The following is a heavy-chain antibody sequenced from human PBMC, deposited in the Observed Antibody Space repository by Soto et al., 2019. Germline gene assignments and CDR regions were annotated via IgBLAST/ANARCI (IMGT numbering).Heavy chain of an antibody. Sequence: EVQLVESGGGLIQPGGSLRLSCVASEFTVSSDFMTWVRQVPGKGLEWVSMLHGDRKFYADSVRGRFTISRDNSKNTLSLQMISLRAEDTAVYYCATRAYWGLGTLVTVSS. CDR1: EFTVSSDF. CDR3: ATRAY. CDR2: LHGDRK. V-gene: IGHV3-53*01. J-gene: IGHJ4*02.